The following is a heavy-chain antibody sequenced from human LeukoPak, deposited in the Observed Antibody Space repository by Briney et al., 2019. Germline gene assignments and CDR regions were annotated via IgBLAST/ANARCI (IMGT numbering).Heavy chain of an antibody. D-gene: IGHD4-17*01. CDR3: ARDSGAVTFDY. CDR2: ISSSSSTI. V-gene: IGHV3-48*01. CDR1: GFTFSSFG. J-gene: IGHJ4*02. Sequence: GGSLRLSCAASGFTFSSFGMNWVRQAPGKGLEWVSYISSSSSTIYYADSVKGRFTISRDNSKNTLYLQMNSLRAEDTAVYYCARDSGAVTFDYWGQGTLVTVSS.